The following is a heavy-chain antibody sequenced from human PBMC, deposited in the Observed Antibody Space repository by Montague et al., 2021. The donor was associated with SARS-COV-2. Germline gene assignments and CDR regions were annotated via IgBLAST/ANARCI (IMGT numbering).Heavy chain of an antibody. Sequence: SETLSLTCTVSGGSISSYYWSWIRQPPGKGLEWIGYIYYSGSTNYNPSLKSRVTISVDTSKNQFSLKLSSVTAADTAVYYCARARRYRSSWHPRFDPWGQGTLVTVSS. CDR3: ARARRYRSSWHPRFDP. CDR1: GGSISSYY. V-gene: IGHV4-59*12. J-gene: IGHJ5*02. D-gene: IGHD6-13*01. CDR2: IYYSGST.